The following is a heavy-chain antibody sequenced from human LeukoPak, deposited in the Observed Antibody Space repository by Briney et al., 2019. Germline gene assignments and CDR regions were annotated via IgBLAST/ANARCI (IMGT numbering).Heavy chain of an antibody. Sequence: PGRSLRLSCAASGFTFSSYGMHWVRQAPGKGLECVAVIWYDGSNKYYADSVKGRFTISRDNSKNTLYLQMNSLRAEDTAVYYCAKVGPGIAAAGTHFVAFDIWGEGTMVTVSS. J-gene: IGHJ3*02. CDR2: IWYDGSNK. D-gene: IGHD6-13*01. CDR3: AKVGPGIAAAGTHFVAFDI. CDR1: GFTFSSYG. V-gene: IGHV3-33*06.